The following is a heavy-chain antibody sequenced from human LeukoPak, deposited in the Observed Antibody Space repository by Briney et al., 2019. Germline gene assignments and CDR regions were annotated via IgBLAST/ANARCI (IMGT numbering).Heavy chain of an antibody. CDR2: IKVDGSES. Sequence: GGSLRLSCEASGFTFSTYWMSWARQAPGKGLEWVANIKVDGSESYYGDSVKGRFTISRDNAKNSLYLQMNSLRVEDTAVYYCATVRYGNYFDHWGQGTLVTASS. CDR3: ATVRYGNYFDH. V-gene: IGHV3-7*01. D-gene: IGHD4-17*01. J-gene: IGHJ4*02. CDR1: GFTFSTYW.